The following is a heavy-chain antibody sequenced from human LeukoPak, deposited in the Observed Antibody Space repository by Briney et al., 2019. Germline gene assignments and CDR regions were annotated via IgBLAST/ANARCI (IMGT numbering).Heavy chain of an antibody. Sequence: GGSQSLFCAPSGFTFSTYTMSWVRQPPGKGLEWVSAISGRDDSTYYADSVKGRFTISRDNSKNTLYLQLNSLRAEDTAVYYCATGGWLDYWGQGTLVTVSS. CDR2: ISGRDDST. CDR1: GFTFSTYT. V-gene: IGHV3-23*01. D-gene: IGHD6-19*01. J-gene: IGHJ4*02. CDR3: ATGGWLDY.